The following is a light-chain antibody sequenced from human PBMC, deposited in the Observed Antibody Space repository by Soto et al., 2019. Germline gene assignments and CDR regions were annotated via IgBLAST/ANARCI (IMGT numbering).Light chain of an antibody. Sequence: QSAVTQPASVSGSPGQSITISCTGTSCDVGNYKLVYWYQQHPGKASQLMIYDGSKRPSGVSNRFSGSKSGNTASLTISGLQAEDESDYSCCSYASSSTLFGGGTKVTVL. CDR2: DGS. V-gene: IGLV2-23*01. CDR1: SCDVGNYKL. CDR3: CSYASSSTL. J-gene: IGLJ2*01.